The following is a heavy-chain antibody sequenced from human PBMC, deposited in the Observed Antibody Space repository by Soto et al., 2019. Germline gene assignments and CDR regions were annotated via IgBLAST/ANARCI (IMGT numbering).Heavy chain of an antibody. Sequence: QVQLVQSGAEVKKPGSSVKVSCKASGGTFSSYAISWVRQAPGQGLEWMGGIIPIFGTANYAQKLKGRVTITADESTSTAYLELSRLRSEDTAVYYCARSGIVVVPAATIGDPYYFDYWGQGTLVTVYS. CDR1: GGTFSSYA. V-gene: IGHV1-69*01. CDR2: IIPIFGTA. CDR3: ARSGIVVVPAATIGDPYYFDY. D-gene: IGHD2-2*01. J-gene: IGHJ4*02.